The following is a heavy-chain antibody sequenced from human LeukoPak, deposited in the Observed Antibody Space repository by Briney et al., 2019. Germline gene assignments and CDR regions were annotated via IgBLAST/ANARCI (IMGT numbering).Heavy chain of an antibody. CDR1: GYTFTSYA. J-gene: IGHJ5*02. V-gene: IGHV1-3*01. CDR2: INAGNGNT. Sequence: GASVKVSCKASGYTFTSYAMHWVRQAPGQRLEWMGWINAGNGNTKYSQKFQGRVTITRDTSASTAYMELSSLRSEDTAVYYCARSLGTYWGKDFLNWFDPWGQGTLVTVSS. D-gene: IGHD3-16*01. CDR3: ARSLGTYWGKDFLNWFDP.